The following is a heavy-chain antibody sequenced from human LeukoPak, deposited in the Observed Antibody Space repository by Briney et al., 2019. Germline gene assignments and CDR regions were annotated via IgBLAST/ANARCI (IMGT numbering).Heavy chain of an antibody. V-gene: IGHV4-34*01. CDR3: VRGRTDYYYYMDV. Sequence: SETLSLTCGVSGEPFSGYYWSWIRQPPGKGLERIGDISESGSTNYNPSLKSRVTISVDPSKNQFSLKLTSMTAADTAVYFCVRGRTDYYYYMDVWGKGTTVTVSS. CDR2: ISESGST. CDR1: GEPFSGYY. J-gene: IGHJ6*03.